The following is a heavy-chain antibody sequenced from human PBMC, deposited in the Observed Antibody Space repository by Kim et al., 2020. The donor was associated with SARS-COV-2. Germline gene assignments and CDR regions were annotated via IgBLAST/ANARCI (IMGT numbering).Heavy chain of an antibody. Sequence: GRFTISRDNAKNSLYLQMNSLRSEDTAVYYCARDVRFGEPGLYYYYGMDVWGQGTTVTVSS. V-gene: IGHV3-21*06. D-gene: IGHD3-10*01. CDR3: ARDVRFGEPGLYYYYGMDV. J-gene: IGHJ6*02.